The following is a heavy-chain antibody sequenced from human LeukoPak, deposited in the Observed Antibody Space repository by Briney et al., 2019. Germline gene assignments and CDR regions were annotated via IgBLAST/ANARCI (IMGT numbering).Heavy chain of an antibody. CDR3: ARQWATSYYYYGMDV. V-gene: IGHV3-48*04. J-gene: IGHJ6*02. Sequence: HPGGSLRLSCAASGFTFSSYGMHWVRQAPGKGLEWVPYISSISSTIYYADSVTGRFTISRDNAKNSLYLQMNSLRAEDTAVYYCARQWATSYYYYGMDVWGQGTTVTVSS. D-gene: IGHD5-24*01. CDR2: ISSISSTI. CDR1: GFTFSSYG.